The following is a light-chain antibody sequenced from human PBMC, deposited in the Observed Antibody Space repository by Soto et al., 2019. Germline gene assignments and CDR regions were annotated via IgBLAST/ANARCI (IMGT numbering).Light chain of an antibody. CDR3: QQYNSYSPLLT. CDR2: AAS. J-gene: IGKJ1*01. CDR1: QSISSY. Sequence: DIQLTQSPSFLSASVGDRVTITCRASQSISSYLNWYQQKPGKAPKLLIYAASSLESGVPSRFSGSGSGTEFTLTISSLQPDDFATYYCQQYNSYSPLLTFGQGTKVDIK. V-gene: IGKV1-5*01.